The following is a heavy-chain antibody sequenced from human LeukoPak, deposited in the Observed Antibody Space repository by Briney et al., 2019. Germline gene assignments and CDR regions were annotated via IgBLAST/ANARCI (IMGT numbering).Heavy chain of an antibody. CDR1: GGSVSSGSYY. V-gene: IGHV4-61*01. J-gene: IGHJ4*02. D-gene: IGHD3-16*02. CDR3: ARVSFDVRLGELSFDY. Sequence: SETLSLTCTVSGGSVSSGSYYWSWIRQPPGKGLEWIAYIYYGGNINYKPSLRSRITISVDTSKNQFSLKLSSVIAADTAVYYCARVSFDVRLGELSFDYWGQGTLDTVSS. CDR2: IYYGGNI.